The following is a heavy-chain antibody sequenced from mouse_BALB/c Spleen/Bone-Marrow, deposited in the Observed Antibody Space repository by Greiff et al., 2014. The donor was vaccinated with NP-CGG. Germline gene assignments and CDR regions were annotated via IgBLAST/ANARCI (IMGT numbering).Heavy chain of an antibody. CDR1: GYTFSNYW. CDR3: TTLARNNFDY. J-gene: IGHJ2*01. Sequence: VHVKQSGTVLARPGAAVKMSCKASGYTFSNYWMHWVKQRPGQGLEWIGTIYPGNSDTTYNQNFEGKAKLTAVTSTSTAYTELSSLTNEDSAVYYCTTLARNNFDYWGQGTTLTVSS. CDR2: IYPGNSDT. V-gene: IGHV1-5*01. D-gene: IGHD3-1*01.